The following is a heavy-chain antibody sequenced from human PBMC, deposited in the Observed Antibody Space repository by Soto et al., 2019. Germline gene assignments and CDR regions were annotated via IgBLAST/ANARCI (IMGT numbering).Heavy chain of an antibody. CDR2: INHSGST. D-gene: IGHD2-2*01. CDR3: ARGSTRGAYYYYGMDV. V-gene: IGHV4-34*01. Sequence: QVQLQQWGAGLLKPSETLSLTCAVYGGSFSGYYWSWIRQPPGKGLEWIGEINHSGSTNYNPSLKNRVTISVDKSKNQFSLKLSSVTAADTAVYYCARGSTRGAYYYYGMDVWGQGTTVTVSS. J-gene: IGHJ6*02. CDR1: GGSFSGYY.